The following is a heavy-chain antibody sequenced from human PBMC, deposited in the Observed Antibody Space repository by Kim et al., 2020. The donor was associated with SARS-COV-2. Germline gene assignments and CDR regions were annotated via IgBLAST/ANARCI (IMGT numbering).Heavy chain of an antibody. CDR1: GIIFDDYA. V-gene: IGHV3-9*01. CDR2: ITWNSGAT. CDR3: ARDRSIKSCANYFVY. Sequence: GGSLRLSCAASGIIFDDYAMHWIRQGPGKALEWISSITWNSGATKYTDSVKGRFPISRDNAKKSLYLQMNSLIGDDTRFYFCARDRSIKSCANYFVYWG. D-gene: IGHD6-6*01. J-gene: IGHJ4*01.